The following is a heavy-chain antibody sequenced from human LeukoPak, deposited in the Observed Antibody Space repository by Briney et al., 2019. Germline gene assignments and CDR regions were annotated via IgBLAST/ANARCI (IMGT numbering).Heavy chain of an antibody. D-gene: IGHD2-2*01. CDR1: GFTFSSYS. CDR2: ISSSSSYI. CDR3: ARDQDDVVVPAAMYYFDY. Sequence: ERSLRLSCAASGFTFSSYSMNWVRQAPGKGLEWVSSISSSSSYIYYADSVKGRFTISRDNAKNSLYLQMNSLRAEDTAVYYCARDQDDVVVPAAMYYFDYWGQGTLVTVSS. V-gene: IGHV3-21*01. J-gene: IGHJ4*02.